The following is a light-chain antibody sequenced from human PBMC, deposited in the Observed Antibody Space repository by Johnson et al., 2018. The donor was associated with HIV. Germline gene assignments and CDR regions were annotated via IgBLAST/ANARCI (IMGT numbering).Light chain of an antibody. CDR1: SSNIGNNY. V-gene: IGLV1-51*01. CDR2: DNN. Sequence: QSVLTQPPSVSAAPGQKVTISCSGSSSNIGNNYVSWYQQLPGTAPKLLMYDNNKLPSGIRDRFSGSKSGTSATLGITGLQTGDEADYYCGTWDSGLSAHYVFGTGTKVPVL. CDR3: GTWDSGLSAHYV. J-gene: IGLJ1*01.